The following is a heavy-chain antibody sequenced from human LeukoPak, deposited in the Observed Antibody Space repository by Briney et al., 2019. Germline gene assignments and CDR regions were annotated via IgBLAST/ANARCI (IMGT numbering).Heavy chain of an antibody. CDR1: GYTFTSYD. J-gene: IGHJ4*02. V-gene: IGHV1-8*01. Sequence: ASVKVSCKASGYTFTSYDINWVRQATGQGLEWMGWMNPNSGNTGYAQKFQGGVTMTRNTSISTAYMELSSLRSEDTAVYYCVREGSYGETPFDYWGQGTLVTVSS. D-gene: IGHD5-18*01. CDR3: VREGSYGETPFDY. CDR2: MNPNSGNT.